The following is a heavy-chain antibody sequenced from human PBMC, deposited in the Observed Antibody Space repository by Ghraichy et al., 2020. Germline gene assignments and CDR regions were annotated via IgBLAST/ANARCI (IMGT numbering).Heavy chain of an antibody. CDR2: ISHDVTNK. CDR3: VRGWGFFDY. CDR1: GFTFSSYA. Sequence: GGYLRLSCAASGFTFSSYAMDWVRQTPGKGLEWVAVISHDVTNKYYADSVKGRFTISRDNSKNTLYLQMNSLRAEDTAVYYCVRGWGFFDYWGQGTLVTVSS. V-gene: IGHV3-30-3*01. D-gene: IGHD1-26*01. J-gene: IGHJ4*02.